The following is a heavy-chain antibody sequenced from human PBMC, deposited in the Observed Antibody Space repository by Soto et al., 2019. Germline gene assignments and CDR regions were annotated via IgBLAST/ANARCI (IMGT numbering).Heavy chain of an antibody. CDR1: GDSISSFY. J-gene: IGHJ4*02. CDR3: ARRDFSGYYLY. D-gene: IGHD3-22*01. V-gene: IGHV4-4*08. CDR2: IYSSGST. Sequence: PSETLSLTCTVSGDSISSFYWSWFRQPPGKGLEWIGYIYSSGSTNYNTSLKSRVTISVDTSKSQFSLNLNSVIAADTAVYYCARRDFSGYYLYWGQGILVTVSS.